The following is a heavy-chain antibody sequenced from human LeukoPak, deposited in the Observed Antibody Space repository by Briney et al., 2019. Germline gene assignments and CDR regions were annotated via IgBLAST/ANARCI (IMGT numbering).Heavy chain of an antibody. CDR2: INPSGGST. D-gene: IGHD3-22*01. CDR3: ARGDYITMIGGEYFQH. Sequence: ASVKVSCKASGYTFTSYYMHWVRQAPGQGLEWMGIINPSGGSTSYARKFLGRVTMTRDTSTSTVYMELSSLRSEDTAVYYCARGDYITMIGGEYFQHWGQGTLVTVSS. J-gene: IGHJ1*01. CDR1: GYTFTSYY. V-gene: IGHV1-46*01.